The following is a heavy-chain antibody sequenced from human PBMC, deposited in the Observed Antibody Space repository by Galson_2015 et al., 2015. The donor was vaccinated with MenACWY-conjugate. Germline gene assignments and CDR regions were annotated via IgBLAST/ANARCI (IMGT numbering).Heavy chain of an antibody. CDR2: IYWDDDK. Sequence: PALVKPTQPLTLTCTFSRFSLSTSGVGVGWIRQPPGKALEWLALIYWDDDKRYSPSLKSRLTITKDTSKNQVVLTMTNMGPVDTATYYCAQGDVFDIWGQGTLVTVSS. CDR1: RFSLSTSGVG. V-gene: IGHV2-5*02. J-gene: IGHJ3*02. CDR3: AQGDVFDI.